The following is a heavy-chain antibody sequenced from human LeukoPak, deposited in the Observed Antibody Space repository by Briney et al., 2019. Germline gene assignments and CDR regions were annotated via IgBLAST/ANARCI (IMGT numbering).Heavy chain of an antibody. CDR3: ARRNPAAAVHEVDS. D-gene: IGHD6-13*01. V-gene: IGHV4-59*08. CDR1: GGSFSNYF. CDR2: MYFTGSGST. Sequence: SSETLSLTCSVSGGSFSNYFWTWIRQPPGKGLEWIGYMYFTGSGSTYYNPSLESRVTISVDASKSQCSLTLTSVTAADTAVYYCARRNPAAAVHEVDSWGQGTLVTVSS. J-gene: IGHJ4*02.